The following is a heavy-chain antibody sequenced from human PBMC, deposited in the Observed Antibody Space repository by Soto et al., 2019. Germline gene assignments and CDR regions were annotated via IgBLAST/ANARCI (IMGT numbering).Heavy chain of an antibody. CDR3: VRCYGARVYFYY. Sequence: QVQLQESGPGLVKPSQTLSLTCTVSGGSINNGDYYWSWIRQPPEKGLEWIGYIYYSGSTYYNPSLKSRVTISVVTSMHQFSLNLNSLTAADTAVQYCVRCYGARVYFYYWGQGFLITVSS. V-gene: IGHV4-30-4*01. J-gene: IGHJ4*02. CDR2: IYYSGST. D-gene: IGHD4-17*01. CDR1: GGSINNGDYY.